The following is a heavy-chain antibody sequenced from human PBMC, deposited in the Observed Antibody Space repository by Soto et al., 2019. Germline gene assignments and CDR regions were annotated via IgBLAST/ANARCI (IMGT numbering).Heavy chain of an antibody. D-gene: IGHD6-19*01. Sequence: QVQLVESGGGLVKPGGSLRLSCAASGFTFSDYYMSWIRQAPGKGLEWVSYISSSGSTIYYADSVKGRFTISRDNAKKSLYLQMNSLRAEDTAVYYCARDEEQWLVQLDAFDIWGQGTMVTVSS. CDR3: ARDEEQWLVQLDAFDI. J-gene: IGHJ3*02. CDR1: GFTFSDYY. CDR2: ISSSGSTI. V-gene: IGHV3-11*01.